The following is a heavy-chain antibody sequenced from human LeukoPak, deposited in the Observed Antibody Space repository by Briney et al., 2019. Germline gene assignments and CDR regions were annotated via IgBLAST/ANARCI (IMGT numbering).Heavy chain of an antibody. CDR3: AASRDGYTNSLFDY. V-gene: IGHV1-69*06. CDR1: GGTFSSYA. D-gene: IGHD5-24*01. CDR2: IIPIFGTA. Sequence: ASVKVSCKPSGGTFSSYAISWVRQAPGQGLEWMGRIIPIFGTANYAQKFQARVTITADKSTSPDYMELSSLRSEDTAVYYCAASRDGYTNSLFDYWGQGTLVTVSS. J-gene: IGHJ4*02.